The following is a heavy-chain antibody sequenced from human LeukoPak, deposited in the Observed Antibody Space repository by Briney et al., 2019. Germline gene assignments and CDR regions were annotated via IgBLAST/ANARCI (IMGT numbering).Heavy chain of an antibody. CDR1: GFTFSTYA. CDR2: ISGSGGST. CDR3: ARRRDYFDY. Sequence: GRSLRLSCAASGFTFSTYAMSWVRQAPGKGLESVSAISGSGGSTYYADSVKGRFTISRDNSKNTLYLQMNSLRAEDTAVYYCARRRDYFDYWGQGTLVTVSS. V-gene: IGHV3-23*01. J-gene: IGHJ4*02.